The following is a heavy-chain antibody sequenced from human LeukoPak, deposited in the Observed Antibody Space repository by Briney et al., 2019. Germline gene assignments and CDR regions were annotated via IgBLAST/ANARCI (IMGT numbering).Heavy chain of an antibody. CDR1: GYTFTSYG. D-gene: IGHD3-3*01. V-gene: IGHV1-18*01. CDR3: ARDRHYDFWSGYYPLDY. J-gene: IGHJ4*02. CDR2: ISAYNGNT. Sequence: GASVKVSCKASGYTFTSYGISWVRQAPGQGLDWMGWISAYNGNTNYAQKLQGRVTTTTDTSTSTAYMELRSLRSDDTAVYYCARDRHYDFWSGYYPLDYWGQGTLVTVSS.